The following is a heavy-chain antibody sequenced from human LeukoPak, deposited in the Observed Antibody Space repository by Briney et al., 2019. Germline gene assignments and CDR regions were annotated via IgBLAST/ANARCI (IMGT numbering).Heavy chain of an antibody. V-gene: IGHV4-34*01. D-gene: IGHD2-2*01. CDR2: INHSGST. Sequence: SETLSLTCAVYGGSFSGYYWSWIRQPPGKGLEWIGEINHSGSTNYNPSLKSRVTISVDTSKNQFSLKLSSVTAADTAVYYCAREYQLLPFDYWGQGTLVTVSS. J-gene: IGHJ4*02. CDR3: AREYQLLPFDY. CDR1: GGSFSGYY.